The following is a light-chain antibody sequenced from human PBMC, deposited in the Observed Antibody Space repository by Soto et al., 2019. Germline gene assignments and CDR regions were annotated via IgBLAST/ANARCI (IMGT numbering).Light chain of an antibody. Sequence: DIQMTQSPSSLSASVGDRVSITCRASQSISSWLAWYQQKPGKPPKFLMFDTFSLESGVPSRFSGSRSGTEFTLTISSLQPDEYATYYCQQYNSYSPLTFGGGTKVEIK. V-gene: IGKV1-5*01. CDR2: DTF. CDR3: QQYNSYSPLT. J-gene: IGKJ4*01. CDR1: QSISSW.